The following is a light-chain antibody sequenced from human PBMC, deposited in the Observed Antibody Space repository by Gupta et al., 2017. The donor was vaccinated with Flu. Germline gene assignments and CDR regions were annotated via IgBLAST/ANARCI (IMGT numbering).Light chain of an antibody. V-gene: IGKV2-30*01. CDR3: MQGTHWGLT. J-gene: IGKJ4*01. CDR1: QSLVYSDGNTS. Sequence: DVVMTQSPLSLPVTLGQPASISCRSSQSLVYSDGNTSLNWFQQRPGQSPRRLIYKVSNRDSGVPDRFSGSGSGTDFTLKISRVEAEDVGVYYCMQGTHWGLTFGGGTKVEIK. CDR2: KVS.